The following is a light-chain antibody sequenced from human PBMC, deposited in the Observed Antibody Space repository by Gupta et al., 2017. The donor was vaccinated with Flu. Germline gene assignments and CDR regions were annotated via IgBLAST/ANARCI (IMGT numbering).Light chain of an antibody. CDR2: QDS. Sequence: SYELTQPPSVSVSPGQTASITCSGAKLGDKYACWYQQKPGQSPVLVIYQDSKRPSGIPERFSGSNSGNTATLTISGTQAMDEADYYCQAWDSSTDNWVFGGGTKLTVL. V-gene: IGLV3-1*01. CDR3: QAWDSSTDNWV. J-gene: IGLJ3*02. CDR1: KLGDKY.